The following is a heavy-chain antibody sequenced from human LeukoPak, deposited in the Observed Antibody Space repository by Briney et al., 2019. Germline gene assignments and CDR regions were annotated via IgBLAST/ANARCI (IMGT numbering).Heavy chain of an antibody. V-gene: IGHV1-18*01. CDR2: ISAYNGNT. D-gene: IGHD6-25*01. CDR3: ARSGRAAHKNWFDP. Sequence: ASVKVSCKASGYTFTSYGISWVRQAPGQGLEWMGRISAYNGNTNYAQKLQGRVTMTTDTSTSTAYMELRSLRSDDTAVYYCARSGRAAHKNWFDPWGQGTLVTVSS. J-gene: IGHJ5*02. CDR1: GYTFTSYG.